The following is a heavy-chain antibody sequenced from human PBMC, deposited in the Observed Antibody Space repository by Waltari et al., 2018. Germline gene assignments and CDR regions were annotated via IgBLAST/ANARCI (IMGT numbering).Heavy chain of an antibody. CDR1: GCCTHDHY. J-gene: IGHJ3*02. D-gene: IGHD1-26*01. CDR2: IYYRGRT. V-gene: IGHV4-59*11. Sequence: QVQLQESGPGLVKPSETLSLTCTVPGCCTHDHYWSWIRQPPGKGLEWIGYIYYRGRTYYNPSLKSRVTISVDTSKNQFSLKLSFVTAADTAVYYCARDDSGSSALNAFDIWGQGTMVTVSS. CDR3: ARDDSGSSALNAFDI.